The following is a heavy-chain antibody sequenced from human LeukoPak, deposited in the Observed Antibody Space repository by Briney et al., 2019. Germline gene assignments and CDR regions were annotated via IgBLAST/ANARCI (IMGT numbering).Heavy chain of an antibody. CDR1: GGSISSGGYY. V-gene: IGHV4-31*03. J-gene: IGHJ4*02. CDR3: ARVLTGGRAFVHEQQASLRSKYFDY. CDR2: IYYSGST. Sequence: PSETLSLTCTVSGGSISSGGYYWSWIRQHPGKGLEWIGYIYYSGSTYYNPSLKSRVTISVDTSKNQFSLKLSSVTAADTAVYYCARVLTGGRAFVHEQQASLRSKYFDYWGQGTLVTVSS. D-gene: IGHD6-13*01.